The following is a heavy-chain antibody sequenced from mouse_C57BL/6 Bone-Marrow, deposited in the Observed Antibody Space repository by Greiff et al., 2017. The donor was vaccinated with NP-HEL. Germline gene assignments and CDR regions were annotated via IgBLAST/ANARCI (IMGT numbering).Heavy chain of an antibody. V-gene: IGHV5-6*01. Sequence: DVQLQESGGDLVKPGGSLKLSCAASGFTFSSYGMSWVRQTPDKRLEWVATISSGGSYTYYPDSVKGRFTISRDNAKNTLYLQMSSLKSEDTAMYYCARLMAGFYYAMDYWGQGTSVTVSS. J-gene: IGHJ4*01. CDR1: GFTFSSYG. CDR3: ARLMAGFYYAMDY. D-gene: IGHD1-3*01. CDR2: ISSGGSYT.